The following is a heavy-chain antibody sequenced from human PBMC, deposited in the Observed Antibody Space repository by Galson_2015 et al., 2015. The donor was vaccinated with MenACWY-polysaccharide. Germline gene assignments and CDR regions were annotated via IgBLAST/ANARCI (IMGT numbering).Heavy chain of an antibody. CDR2: ISSRGGII. CDR3: ARGGGRFPENYYFDY. CDR1: GFTFGDYY. V-gene: IGHV3-11*04. D-gene: IGHD3-16*01. J-gene: IGHJ4*02. Sequence: AASGFTFGDYYMSWIRQAPGKGLEWVSSISSRGGIIYYADSVKGRFTISRGNAKNTLYLQMNSLSAEDTAVYYCARGGGRFPENYYFDYWGQGTLVTVSS.